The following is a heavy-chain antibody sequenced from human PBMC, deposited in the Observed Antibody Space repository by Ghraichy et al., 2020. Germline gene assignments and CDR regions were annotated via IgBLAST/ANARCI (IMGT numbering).Heavy chain of an antibody. J-gene: IGHJ4*02. D-gene: IGHD6-19*01. CDR3: TRGGGWLTDN. CDR1: GGSISGSY. CDR2: THYSGST. Sequence: SETLSLTCFVSGGSISGSYGGWFRQPPGKGLKWIGFTHYSGSTEYNPSLTSRVTISVDTTKNHFSLRLSSVTAADKAIYYCTRGGGWLTDNWGQGTLVTVSS. V-gene: IGHV4-59*12.